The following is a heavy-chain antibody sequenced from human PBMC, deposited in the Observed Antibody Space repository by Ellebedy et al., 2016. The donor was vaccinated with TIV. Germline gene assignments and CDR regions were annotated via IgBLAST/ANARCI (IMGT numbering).Heavy chain of an antibody. CDR2: ISGSGGTT. D-gene: IGHD1-26*01. J-gene: IGHJ6*02. CDR1: GFTFSSYA. V-gene: IGHV3-23*01. CDR3: AKDMVFGDGKWEIDV. Sequence: GESLKISCAASGFTFSSYAMTWVRQAPGRGLEWVSAISGSGGTTYYADSVKGRFTISRDTSKNTLDLQMNSLRAEDTAVYYCAKDMVFGDGKWEIDVWGQGTTVTVSS.